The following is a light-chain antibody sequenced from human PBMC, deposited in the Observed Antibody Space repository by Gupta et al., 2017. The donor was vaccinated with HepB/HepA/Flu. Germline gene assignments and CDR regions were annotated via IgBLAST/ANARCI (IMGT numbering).Light chain of an antibody. J-gene: IGKJ5*01. CDR2: SAS. Sequence: DIQMTQSPSSLSASVGDRVTITCRASQSIRNYLNWYQHKPGKAPKLLIYSASTLQNAAPSRFSGSWSGTEFTLTISRLQPEDFAAYYCQQGLKTPITFGQGTRLEIK. CDR1: QSIRNY. CDR3: QQGLKTPIT. V-gene: IGKV1-39*01.